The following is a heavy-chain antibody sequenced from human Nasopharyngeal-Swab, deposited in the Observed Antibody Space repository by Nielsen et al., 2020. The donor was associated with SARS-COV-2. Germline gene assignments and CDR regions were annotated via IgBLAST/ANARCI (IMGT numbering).Heavy chain of an antibody. CDR2: VSWNSGSV. D-gene: IGHD7-27*01. J-gene: IGHJ4*02. CDR1: GFTFDDYA. V-gene: IGHV3-9*01. Sequence: GGSLRLSCAASGFTFDDYAMHWVRQAPGKGLEWVSGVSWNSGSVGYADSVKGRFTISRDNAKNSLYLQTNSLRAEDTALYYCAKGGTNWANFDYWGQGTLVTVSS. CDR3: AKGGTNWANFDY.